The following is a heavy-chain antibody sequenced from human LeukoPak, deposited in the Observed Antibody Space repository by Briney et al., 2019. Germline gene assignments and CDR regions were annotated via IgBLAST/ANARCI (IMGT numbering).Heavy chain of an antibody. Sequence: SVKVSCKASGYTFTSYYMHWVRQAPGQGLEWMGGIIPIFGTANYAQKFQGRVTITADESTSTAYMELSSLRSEDTAVYYCAGGGGSSWISELGWFDPWGQGTLVTVSS. V-gene: IGHV1-69*13. CDR3: AGGGGSSWISELGWFDP. CDR1: GYTFTSYY. D-gene: IGHD6-13*01. CDR2: IIPIFGTA. J-gene: IGHJ5*02.